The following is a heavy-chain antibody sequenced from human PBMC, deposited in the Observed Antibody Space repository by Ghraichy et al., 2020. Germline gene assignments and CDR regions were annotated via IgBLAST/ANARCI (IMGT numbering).Heavy chain of an antibody. D-gene: IGHD5-24*01. CDR1: GFTFSSYS. V-gene: IGHV3-21*01. CDR3: ARLKDHGRDGYNLDY. J-gene: IGHJ4*02. CDR2: ISSSSSYI. Sequence: GGSLRLSCAASGFTFSSYSMNWVRQAPGKGLEWVSSISSSSSYIYYADSVKGRFTISRDNAKNSLYLQMNSLRAEDTAVYYCARLKDHGRDGYNLDYWGQGTLVTVSS.